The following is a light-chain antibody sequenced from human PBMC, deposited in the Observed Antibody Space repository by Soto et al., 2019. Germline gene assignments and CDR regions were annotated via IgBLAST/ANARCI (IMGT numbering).Light chain of an antibody. CDR1: QNIRNW. CDR3: QHSDSPPLT. V-gene: IGKV1-5*01. Sequence: DRVIDTCRACQNIRNWLAWYQQKPGQAPSLLIYDTSILQSGVPSTFSGSRSGTEFTLTICGLQPDAFATYWCQHSDSPPLTFGQGTKVDIK. CDR2: DTS. J-gene: IGKJ1*01.